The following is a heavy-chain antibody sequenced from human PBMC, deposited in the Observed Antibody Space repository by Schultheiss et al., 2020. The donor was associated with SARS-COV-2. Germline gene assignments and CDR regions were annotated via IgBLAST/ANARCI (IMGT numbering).Heavy chain of an antibody. J-gene: IGHJ5*02. CDR3: VRWQLGSNWFDP. V-gene: IGHV4-61*02. Sequence: SETLSLTCTVSGGSISSSSYYWGWIRQPPGKGLEWIGRIYTSGSTNYNPSLKSRVTISVDTSKNQFSLRLTSVTAADTAIYYCVRWQLGSNWFDPWGQGTLVTVSS. CDR1: GGSISSSSYY. D-gene: IGHD1-26*01. CDR2: IYTSGST.